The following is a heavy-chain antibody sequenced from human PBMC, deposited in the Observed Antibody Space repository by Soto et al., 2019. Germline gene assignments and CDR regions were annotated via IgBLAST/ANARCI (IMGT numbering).Heavy chain of an antibody. CDR3: TATPCSGGSCYPFFDY. D-gene: IGHD2-15*01. Sequence: EVQLVESGGGLVKRGGSLGLSCAASGFTFSSYSMNWVRQAPGKGLEWVSTISSTSTYIYCADSVKGRFTISRDYARNSLHLQMSSLRAEDTAVYYCTATPCSGGSCYPFFDYWGQGTLVTVSS. V-gene: IGHV3-21*01. J-gene: IGHJ4*02. CDR1: GFTFSSYS. CDR2: ISSTSTYI.